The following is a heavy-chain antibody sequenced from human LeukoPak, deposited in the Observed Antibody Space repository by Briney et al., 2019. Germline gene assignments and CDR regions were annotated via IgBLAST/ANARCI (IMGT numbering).Heavy chain of an antibody. D-gene: IGHD3-22*01. V-gene: IGHV7-4-1*02. CDR1: GYTFTSYA. J-gene: IGHJ4*02. CDR2: INTNTGNP. CDR3: AREGLLRYDSSGYSY. Sequence: ASVKVSCKASGYTFTSYAMNWVRQAPGQGLKWMGWINTNTGNPTYAQGFTGRFVFSLDTSVGTAYLQISSLKAEDTAVYYCAREGLLRYDSSGYSYWGQGTLVTVSS.